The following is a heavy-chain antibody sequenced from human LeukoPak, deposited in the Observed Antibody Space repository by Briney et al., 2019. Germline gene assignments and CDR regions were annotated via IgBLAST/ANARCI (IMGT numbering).Heavy chain of an antibody. CDR2: INPNSGGT. V-gene: IGHV1-2*02. J-gene: IGHJ4*02. CDR3: AKGVRFGELSQVPSYFDY. D-gene: IGHD3-10*01. Sequence: GASVKVSCKASGYTFTGYYMHWVRQAPGQGLEWMGWINPNSGGTNYAQKFQGRVTMTRDTSISTAYMELSRLRSDDTAVYYCAKGVRFGELSQVPSYFDYWGQGTLVTVSS. CDR1: GYTFTGYY.